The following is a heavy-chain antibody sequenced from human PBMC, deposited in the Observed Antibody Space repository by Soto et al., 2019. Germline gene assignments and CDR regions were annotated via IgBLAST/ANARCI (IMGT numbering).Heavy chain of an antibody. V-gene: IGHV1-69*13. J-gene: IGHJ6*02. Sequence: VASVKVSCKASGGTFSSYAISWVRQAPGQGLEWMGGIIPIFGTANYAQKFQGRVTITADESTSTAYMELSSLRSEDTAVYYCARSAIVGVLYGSGSYGYYGMDVWGQGTTVTVSS. CDR1: GGTFSSYA. CDR3: ARSAIVGVLYGSGSYGYYGMDV. D-gene: IGHD3-10*01. CDR2: IIPIFGTA.